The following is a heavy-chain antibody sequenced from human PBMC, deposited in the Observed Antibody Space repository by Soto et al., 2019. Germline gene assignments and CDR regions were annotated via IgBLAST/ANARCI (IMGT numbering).Heavy chain of an antibody. CDR3: VNQRDGNSVRYFHY. V-gene: IGHV4-59*08. Sequence: PSETLSLTCTVSGGSISGYYWSWIRQPPGKGLEWIGYIYHSGNTNYNPSLKSRVSFSLDTSMNQFSLHLNSVTAADTAVYYCVNQRDGNSVRYFHYWGQGPLGTVSS. D-gene: IGHD4-4*01. CDR1: GGSISGYY. J-gene: IGHJ4*02. CDR2: IYHSGNT.